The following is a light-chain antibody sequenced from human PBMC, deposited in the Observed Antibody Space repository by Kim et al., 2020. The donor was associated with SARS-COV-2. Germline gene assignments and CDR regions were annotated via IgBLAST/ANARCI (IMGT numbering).Light chain of an antibody. CDR1: QSISSW. CDR2: KAS. Sequence: DIQMTQSPSTLSASVGDRVTITCRASQSISSWLAWYQQKPGKAPKLLIYKASSLESGVPSRFSGSGAGTEFTLTISSLQPDDFATYCCQQYNSYSLTWTFGQGTKVDIK. J-gene: IGKJ1*01. CDR3: QQYNSYSLTWT. V-gene: IGKV1-5*03.